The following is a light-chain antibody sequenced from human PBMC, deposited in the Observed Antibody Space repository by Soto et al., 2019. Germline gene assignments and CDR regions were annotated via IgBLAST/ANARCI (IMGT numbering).Light chain of an antibody. V-gene: IGKV3D-20*02. Sequence: EIVLTQSPATLSLSRWELATLSCWASQTVSSSYLAWYQQKPGLAPRLLIYDASSRATGIPDRFSGSRSGTDFTLTISSLQPEDFAVYFCQQRSDWQYTFGQGTKVDIK. CDR3: QQRSDWQYT. CDR2: DAS. CDR1: QTVSSSY. J-gene: IGKJ2*01.